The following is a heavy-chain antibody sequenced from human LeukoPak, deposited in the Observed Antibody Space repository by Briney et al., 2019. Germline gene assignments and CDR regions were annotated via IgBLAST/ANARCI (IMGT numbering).Heavy chain of an antibody. CDR3: ARDFRPGPLYGSGRA. J-gene: IGHJ5*02. CDR2: IIPILGIA. V-gene: IGHV1-69*04. Sequence: GSSVKVSCKASGGTFSSYAISWVRQAPGQGLEWMGRIIPILGIANYAQKFQGRVTITADKSTSTAYMELSSLRSEDTAVYYCARDFRPGPLYGSGRAWGQGTLVTVSS. CDR1: GGTFSSYA. D-gene: IGHD3-10*01.